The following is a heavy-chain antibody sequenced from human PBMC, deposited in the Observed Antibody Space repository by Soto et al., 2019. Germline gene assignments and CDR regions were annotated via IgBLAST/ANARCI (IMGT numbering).Heavy chain of an antibody. CDR3: AKSRDYYYDMNV. J-gene: IGHJ6*02. CDR2: ISFDGTNE. Sequence: QSGGSLRLSCSSSGFTFSSYGMHWVRQAPGKGLEWVAVISFDGTNEDHADSVKGRFTISRDNSKNTLYLQMNSLRADDTAVYYCAKSRDYYYDMNVWGQGTTVTVSS. V-gene: IGHV3-30*18. CDR1: GFTFSSYG. D-gene: IGHD2-2*01.